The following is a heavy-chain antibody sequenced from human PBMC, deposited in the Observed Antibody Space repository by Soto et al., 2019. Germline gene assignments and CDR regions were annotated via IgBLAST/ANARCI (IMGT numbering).Heavy chain of an antibody. J-gene: IGHJ6*02. CDR2: INHSGST. CDR1: GGSFSGYY. Sequence: SETLSLTCAVYGGSFSGYYWSWIRQPPGKGLEWIGEINHSGSTNYNPSLKSRVTISVDTSKNQFSLKLSSVTAADTAVYYCARAGYYDFWSGYYTRGMDVWGQGTTVTV. V-gene: IGHV4-34*01. D-gene: IGHD3-3*01. CDR3: ARAGYYDFWSGYYTRGMDV.